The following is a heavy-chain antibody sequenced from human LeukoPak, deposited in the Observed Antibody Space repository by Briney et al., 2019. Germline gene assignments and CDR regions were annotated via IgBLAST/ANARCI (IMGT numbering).Heavy chain of an antibody. D-gene: IGHD1-14*01. CDR1: GFTFSNYW. Sequence: GGSLRLSCAASGFTFSNYWMSWVRQAPGKGLEWVANIKQDGSEKYYVGSVKGRFTISRDNAKNSLYLQMNSLGAEDTAVYYCATVGLTWYYLDHWGQGTLVTVSS. CDR3: ATVGLTWYYLDH. J-gene: IGHJ4*02. CDR2: IKQDGSEK. V-gene: IGHV3-7*01.